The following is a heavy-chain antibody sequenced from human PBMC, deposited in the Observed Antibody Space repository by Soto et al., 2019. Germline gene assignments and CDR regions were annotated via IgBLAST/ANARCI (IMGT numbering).Heavy chain of an antibody. V-gene: IGHV4-59*01. CDR3: ATGGGWLHNSYIRGLYFDY. Sequence: SETLSLTCTVSGGSLSGSYCSWIRKSPGKSLEWIASISYTGSTTHNPSLKSRVTLSVDTSKNQFSLSLTSVTPADTAAYYCATGGGWLHNSYIRGLYFDYWGQGVRVTSPQ. CDR1: GGSLSGSY. J-gene: IGHJ4*02. CDR2: ISYTGST. D-gene: IGHD3-3*02.